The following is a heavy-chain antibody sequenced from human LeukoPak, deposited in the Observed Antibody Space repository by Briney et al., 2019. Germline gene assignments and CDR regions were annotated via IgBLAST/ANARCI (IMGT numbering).Heavy chain of an antibody. CDR3: AWTQSQGGSYRYYFGY. Sequence: PSETLSLTCTVSGGSVGSAGYYWSWIRPPPGGGLEWIGYIYYISNTNYNPSLKSRVTMSVNPSKNQFSLKLNSVTAADTAMYYCAWTQSQGGSYRYYFGYWGQGTLVTVSS. J-gene: IGHJ4*02. V-gene: IGHV4-61*08. CDR2: IYYISNT. CDR1: GGSVGSAGYY. D-gene: IGHD1-26*01.